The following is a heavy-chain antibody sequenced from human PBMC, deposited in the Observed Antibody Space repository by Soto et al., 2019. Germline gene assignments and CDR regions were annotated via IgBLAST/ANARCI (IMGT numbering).Heavy chain of an antibody. CDR1: GFTFSSYG. V-gene: IGHV3-30*18. D-gene: IGHD3-3*01. J-gene: IGHJ6*02. CDR2: ISYDGSNK. Sequence: GGSLRLSCAASGFTFSSYGMHWVRQAPGKGLEWVAGISYDGSNKYYADSVKGRFTISRDNSKNTLYLQMNSLRAEDTAVYYCAKGLEIFGVGPYYYGMDVWGQGTTVTVSS. CDR3: AKGLEIFGVGPYYYGMDV.